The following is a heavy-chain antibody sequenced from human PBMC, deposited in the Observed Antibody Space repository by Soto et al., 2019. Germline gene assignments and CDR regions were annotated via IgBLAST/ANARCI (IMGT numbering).Heavy chain of an antibody. CDR2: IYYSWST. Sequence: LETLPLTCTVSVGSISSSSYYFGWIRQPPGKGLEWIGSIYYSWSTYYNPSLKSRVTISLETSKTQFSLKLSSVTAADTAVYYCARSGKSGYRSGLSYWFDPWCQGTMDTVSS. CDR3: ARSGKSGYRSGLSYWFDP. V-gene: IGHV4-39*01. J-gene: IGHJ5*02. CDR1: VGSISSSSYY. D-gene: IGHD5-18*01.